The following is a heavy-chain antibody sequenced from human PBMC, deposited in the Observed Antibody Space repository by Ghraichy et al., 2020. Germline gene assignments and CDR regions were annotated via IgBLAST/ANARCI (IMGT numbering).Heavy chain of an antibody. CDR3: ARGSGSAGYLDV. D-gene: IGHD2-15*01. CDR2: INPSGGST. J-gene: IGHJ6*02. V-gene: IGHV1-46*01. Sequence: ASVKVSCKASGYTFTSYFIHWVRQAPGQGLGWMGIINPSGGSTSCAQKFQGGVTMTRDTSTSTVYMEVSSLRSEDTAVYYCARGSGSAGYLDVWGQGTTVTVSS. CDR1: GYTFTSYF.